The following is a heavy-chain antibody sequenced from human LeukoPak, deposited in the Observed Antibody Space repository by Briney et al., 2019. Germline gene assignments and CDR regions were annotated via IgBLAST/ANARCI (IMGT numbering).Heavy chain of an antibody. J-gene: IGHJ4*02. CDR1: GFTFSSYW. CDR3: ARDHSFDY. V-gene: IGHV3-7*01. CDR2: IKEDGSEK. Sequence: GGSLRLSCAASGFTFSSYWLSWVRQAPGKGLERVANIKEDGSEKDYVDSVKGRFTISRDNAKNSLYLQMNSLRAEDTAVYYCARDHSFDYWGQGTLVTVSS.